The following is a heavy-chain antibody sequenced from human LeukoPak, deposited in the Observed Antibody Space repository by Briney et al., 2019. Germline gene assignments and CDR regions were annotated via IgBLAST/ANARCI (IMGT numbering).Heavy chain of an antibody. D-gene: IGHD3-22*01. Sequence: SETLSLTCGVSGGSFSGYYWNWIRQPPGKGLEWIGEINHSGSTNYNPSLKSRVTISVDTSKNQFSLKLSSVTAADTAVYYCARGLGDSSGYYFDYWGQGTLVTVSS. J-gene: IGHJ4*02. CDR2: INHSGST. V-gene: IGHV4-34*01. CDR1: GGSFSGYY. CDR3: ARGLGDSSGYYFDY.